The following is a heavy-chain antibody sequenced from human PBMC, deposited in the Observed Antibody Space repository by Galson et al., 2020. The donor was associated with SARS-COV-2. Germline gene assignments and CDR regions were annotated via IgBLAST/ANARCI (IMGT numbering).Heavy chain of an antibody. J-gene: IGHJ4*02. V-gene: IGHV3-48*02. Sequence: GESLKISCAASGFTFSTSYMSWVRQAPGKGLEWLSYIGGSSDVIKYADSVKGRFTISRDNAKNLLYLQMNSLRDEDTAGYYCAGWYIRFWGQGTLVTVSS. CDR3: AGWYIRF. D-gene: IGHD6-19*01. CDR1: GFTFSTSY. CDR2: IGGSSDVI.